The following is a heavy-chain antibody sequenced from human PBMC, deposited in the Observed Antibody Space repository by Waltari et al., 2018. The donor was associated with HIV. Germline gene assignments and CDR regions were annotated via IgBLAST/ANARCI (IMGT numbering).Heavy chain of an antibody. V-gene: IGHV4-34*01. J-gene: IGHJ4*02. CDR2: INHTGNT. CDR3: ARGKEYDLLTGYSRAPFVGD. CDR1: GGSFSGFF. Sequence: QVQLQQWGVGLLKPSETLSLTCAVYGGSFSGFFWTWLRQPPGQGLELVGEINHTGNTTFNPSHRRRVSIPVDPSKNQFALKLNFVIAADTAIYYWARGKEYDLLTGYSRAPFVGDWGQGTLVTVSS. D-gene: IGHD3-9*01.